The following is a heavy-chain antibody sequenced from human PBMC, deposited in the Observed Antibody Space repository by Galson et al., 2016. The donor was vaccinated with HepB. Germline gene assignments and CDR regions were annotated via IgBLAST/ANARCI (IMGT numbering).Heavy chain of an antibody. D-gene: IGHD1-26*01. CDR3: AKVLVGAIGGRGIDY. V-gene: IGHV3-21*04. CDR2: ISSSSTYI. CDR1: GFTFSSYS. Sequence: SLRLSCAASGFTFSSYSMNWVRQAPGKGLEWVSSISSSSTYIYYADSVKGRFTISRDNSKITLYLQMNTLRAEDTAVYYCAKVLVGAIGGRGIDYWGQGTLVTVSS. J-gene: IGHJ4*02.